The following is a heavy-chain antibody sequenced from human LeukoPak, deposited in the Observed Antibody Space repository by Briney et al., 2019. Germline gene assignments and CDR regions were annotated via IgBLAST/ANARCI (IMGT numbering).Heavy chain of an antibody. D-gene: IGHD3-10*01. CDR3: AKNERFGETKY. V-gene: IGHV3-23*01. CDR1: GFTFSNYA. CDR2: ISGSGGST. J-gene: IGHJ4*02. Sequence: GGSLRLSSAASGFTFSNYAMSWVRQAPGKGLEWVSAISGSGGSTYYADSVKGRFTISRDNSKNTLYLQMNSLRAEDTAVYYCAKNERFGETKYWGQGTLVTVSS.